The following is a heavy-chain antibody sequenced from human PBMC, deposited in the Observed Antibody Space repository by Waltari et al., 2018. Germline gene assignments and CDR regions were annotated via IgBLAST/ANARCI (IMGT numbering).Heavy chain of an antibody. CDR2: TDYRSKWYN. D-gene: IGHD6-19*01. CDR3: ARAKTYSSGWSPGWFDP. Sequence: QVQLQQSGPGLVKPSQTLSLTCAISGDSDTSNSTAWNWIRQSPSRCLEWLGRTDYRSKWYNDYSVSVKSRITLNPDTPKIPSSLQLNSVTPEDTAVYYCARAKTYSSGWSPGWFDPWGQGTLVTVSS. J-gene: IGHJ5*02. CDR1: GDSDTSNSTA. V-gene: IGHV6-1*01.